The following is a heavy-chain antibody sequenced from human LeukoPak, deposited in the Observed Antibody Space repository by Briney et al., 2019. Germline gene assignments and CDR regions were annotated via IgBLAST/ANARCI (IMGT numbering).Heavy chain of an antibody. CDR1: GGSISSNSYY. J-gene: IGHJ4*02. Sequence: SETLSLTCTVSGGSISSNSYYWGWIRQPPGKGLEWIGSIYYSGSTYYNPSLKSRVTISVDTSKNQFSLKLSSVTAADTAVYYCARLDMIVVVTFDYWGRGTLVTVSS. CDR3: ARLDMIVVVTFDY. D-gene: IGHD3-22*01. V-gene: IGHV4-39*01. CDR2: IYYSGST.